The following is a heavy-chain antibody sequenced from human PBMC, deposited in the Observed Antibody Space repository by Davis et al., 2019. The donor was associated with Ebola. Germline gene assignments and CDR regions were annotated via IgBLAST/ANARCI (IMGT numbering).Heavy chain of an antibody. CDR1: GGSVSSGSYY. D-gene: IGHD2-2*01. Sequence: PSETLSLTCTVSGGSVSSGSYYWSWIRQPPGKGLEWIGYIYYSGSTNYNPSLKSRVTISVDTSKNQFSLKLSSVTAADTAVYYCASSSTSEVAYWGQGTLVTVSS. CDR3: ASSSTSEVAY. CDR2: IYYSGST. V-gene: IGHV4-61*01. J-gene: IGHJ4*02.